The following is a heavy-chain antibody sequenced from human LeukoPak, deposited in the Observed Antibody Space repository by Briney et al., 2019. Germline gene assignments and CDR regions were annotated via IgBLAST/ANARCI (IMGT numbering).Heavy chain of an antibody. CDR1: GGSISSYY. V-gene: IGHV4-59*01. J-gene: IGHJ3*02. CDR3: ARVVYYDSSGYLFGAFDI. Sequence: PSETLSLTCTVSGGSISSYYWSWIRQPPGKGLEWIGYIYYSGSTNYNPSLKSRVTISVDTSKNQFSLKLSSVTAADTAVYYCARVVYYDSSGYLFGAFDIWGQGTMVTVSS. CDR2: IYYSGST. D-gene: IGHD3-22*01.